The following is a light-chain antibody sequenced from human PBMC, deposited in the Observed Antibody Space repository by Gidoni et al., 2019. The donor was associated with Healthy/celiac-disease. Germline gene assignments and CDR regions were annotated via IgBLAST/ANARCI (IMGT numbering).Light chain of an antibody. CDR1: QSVSTSY. J-gene: IGKJ1*01. V-gene: IGKV3-20*01. CDR2: GAS. Sequence: IVLTQSLGTLPLSPGERATLPCRASQSVSTSYLAWYQQKRGQAPRLLIYGASSRATGIPDRFSGSGSGKNFTLTISRLGPEDFAVYYCQQYGSTSWTFGQGTKVGIK. CDR3: QQYGSTSWT.